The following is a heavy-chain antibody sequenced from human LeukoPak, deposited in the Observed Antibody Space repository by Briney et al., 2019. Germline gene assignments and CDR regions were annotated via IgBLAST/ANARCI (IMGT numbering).Heavy chain of an antibody. V-gene: IGHV3-30*02. CDR3: AKDIQIVGATTGYFDY. CDR1: GFTFSGYG. CDR2: IRYDGSNK. Sequence: GGSLRLSCAASGFTFSGYGMHWVRQAPGKGLEWVAFIRYDGSNKYYADSVKGRFTISRDNSKNTLYLQMNSLRAEDTAVYYCAKDIQIVGATTGYFDYWGQGTLVTVSS. D-gene: IGHD1-26*01. J-gene: IGHJ4*02.